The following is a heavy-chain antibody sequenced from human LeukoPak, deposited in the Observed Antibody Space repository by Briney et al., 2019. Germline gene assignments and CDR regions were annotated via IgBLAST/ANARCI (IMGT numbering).Heavy chain of an antibody. CDR2: VTASGAAT. Sequence: GGSLRLSCAASGFTFATYPMTWVRQAPGKGLEWVSAVTASGAATYYADSVKGRFTISRDNSKNMLYLQMNSPRAEDTAVYYCAKDRTVSWGQGTLVTVSS. CDR3: AKDRTVS. V-gene: IGHV3-23*01. D-gene: IGHD4-17*01. J-gene: IGHJ4*02. CDR1: GFTFATYP.